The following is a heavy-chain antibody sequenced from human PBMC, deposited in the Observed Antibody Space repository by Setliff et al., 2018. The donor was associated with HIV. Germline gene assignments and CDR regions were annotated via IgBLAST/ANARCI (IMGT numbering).Heavy chain of an antibody. Sequence: PSETLSLTCALYGGSFSDYYWSWIRQPPGMGLEWIGEVNRGRRTNYNSSLKSRVTISIDTSRNQFSLTVSSVTAADTAVDYCAREESTEDYGSGSYGPTFPPPLIYWGQGTLVTVSS. CDR1: GGSFSDYY. CDR2: VNRGRRT. CDR3: AREESTEDYGSGSYGPTFPPPLIY. V-gene: IGHV4-34*01. J-gene: IGHJ4*02. D-gene: IGHD3-10*01.